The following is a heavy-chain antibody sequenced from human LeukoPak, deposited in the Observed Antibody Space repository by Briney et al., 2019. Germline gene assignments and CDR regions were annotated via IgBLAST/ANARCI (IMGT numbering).Heavy chain of an antibody. CDR1: GGSFSGYY. CDR2: IYYSGST. J-gene: IGHJ4*02. Sequence: SETLSLTCAVYGGSFSGYYWAWIRQPPGKGLEWIGNIYYSGSTHYKSSLKSRVTISGDTSKNHFSLKLSSVTAADTAVYYCAGGSYGSGSYYWGQGTLVTVSS. V-gene: IGHV4-34*01. D-gene: IGHD3-10*01. CDR3: AGGSYGSGSYY.